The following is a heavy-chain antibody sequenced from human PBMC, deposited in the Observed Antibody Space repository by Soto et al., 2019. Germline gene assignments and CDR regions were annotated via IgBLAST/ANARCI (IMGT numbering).Heavy chain of an antibody. CDR2: TYYSGST. Sequence: SETLSLTXTVSGGSISSGGYYWRWIRQHPGKGLERIGYTYYSGSTYYNPSLKSRVTISVDTSKNQFSLKLSSVTAADTAVYYCARDRSYCSSTSCYKRPGEFDYWGQGTLVTVSS. V-gene: IGHV4-31*02. CDR1: GGSISSGGYY. J-gene: IGHJ4*02. D-gene: IGHD2-2*02. CDR3: ARDRSYCSSTSCYKRPGEFDY.